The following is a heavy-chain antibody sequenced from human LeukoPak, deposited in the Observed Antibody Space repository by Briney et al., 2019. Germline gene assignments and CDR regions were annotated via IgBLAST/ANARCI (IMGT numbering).Heavy chain of an antibody. V-gene: IGHV4-59*01. CDR1: GGSISSYY. J-gene: IGHJ4*02. CDR3: ARDPGGWELRY. Sequence: PSETLSLTCTVSGGSISSYYWSWIRQPPGKGLEWIGYIYYSGSTNYNPSLKSRVTISVDTSKNQFSLKLSSVTAADTAVYYCARDPGGWELRYWGQGTLVTVSS. D-gene: IGHD1-26*01. CDR2: IYYSGST.